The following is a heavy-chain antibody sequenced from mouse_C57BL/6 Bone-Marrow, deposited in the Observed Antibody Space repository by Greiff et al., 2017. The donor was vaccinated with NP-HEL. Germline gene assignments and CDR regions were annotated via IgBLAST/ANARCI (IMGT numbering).Heavy chain of an antibody. J-gene: IGHJ4*01. CDR1: GYTFTSYW. CDR2: IDPSDSST. CDR3: AREGNYEGAMDY. Sequence: VQLQQSGAELMKPGASVKLSCKATGYTFTSYWMQWVKQRPGQGLEWIGEIDPSDSSTNYNQKFKGKATLTVDTSSSTAYMQLSSLTSEDSAVYYCAREGNYEGAMDYWGQGTSVTVSS. D-gene: IGHD2-1*01. V-gene: IGHV1-50*01.